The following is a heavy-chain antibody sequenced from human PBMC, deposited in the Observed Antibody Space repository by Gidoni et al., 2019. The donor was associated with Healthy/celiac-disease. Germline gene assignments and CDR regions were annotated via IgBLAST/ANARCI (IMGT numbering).Heavy chain of an antibody. CDR2: IYSGGST. D-gene: IGHD3-3*01. V-gene: IGHV3-53*02. Sequence: EVQLVETGGGLIQPGGSLRLSCAASGFTVRRNYMSWVSQGLGKGLEWVSVIYSGGSTYYADSVKGRCTISRDNSKNTLYLQMNSLRAEETAVYYCARDRLTIFGVVTDWYFDLWGVAPWSLSPQ. CDR3: ARDRLTIFGVVTDWYFDL. CDR1: GFTVRRNY. J-gene: IGHJ2*01.